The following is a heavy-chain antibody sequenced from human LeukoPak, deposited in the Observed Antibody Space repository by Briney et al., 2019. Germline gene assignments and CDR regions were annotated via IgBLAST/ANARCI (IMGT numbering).Heavy chain of an antibody. J-gene: IGHJ4*02. D-gene: IGHD3-22*01. V-gene: IGHV2-5*02. CDR3: AHSRDYDSSGYYFTYFDY. CDR1: GFSLSTSGVG. Sequence: SGPTLVNPPQTLTLTCTFSGFSLSTSGVGVGWIRQPPGKALEWLALIYWDDDKRYSPSLKSRLTITKDTSKNQVVLTMTNMDPVDTATYYCAHSRDYDSSGYYFTYFDYWGQGTLVTVSS. CDR2: IYWDDDK.